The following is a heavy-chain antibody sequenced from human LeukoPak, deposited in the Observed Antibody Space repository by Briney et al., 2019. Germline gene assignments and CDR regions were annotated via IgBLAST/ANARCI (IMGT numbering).Heavy chain of an antibody. CDR3: ASYFRCSGATCYTNY. J-gene: IGHJ4*02. CDR2: ISYDGSNK. Sequence: PGGSLRLSCAASGFTFSTYGMHWVRQAPGKGLEWVAVISYDGSNKYYADSVKGRFTISRDNAKNTLYLQMSSLRAEDTAVYYCASYFRCSGATCYTNYWGQGTLVTVSS. D-gene: IGHD2-2*02. CDR1: GFTFSTYG. V-gene: IGHV3-30*03.